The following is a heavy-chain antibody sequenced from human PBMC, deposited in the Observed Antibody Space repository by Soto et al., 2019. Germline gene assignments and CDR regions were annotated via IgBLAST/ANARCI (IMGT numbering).Heavy chain of an antibody. J-gene: IGHJ4*02. CDR1: GFTFSSYA. V-gene: IGHV3-23*01. CDR2: ISGSGGST. Sequence: GGSLRLSCAASGFTFSSYAMSWVRQAPGKGLEWVSGISGSGGSTYYADSVKGRFTISRHNSKNTLYLQMNSLRAEDTAVYYCATGYSSGWYDYWGQGTLVTVSS. D-gene: IGHD6-19*01. CDR3: ATGYSSGWYDY.